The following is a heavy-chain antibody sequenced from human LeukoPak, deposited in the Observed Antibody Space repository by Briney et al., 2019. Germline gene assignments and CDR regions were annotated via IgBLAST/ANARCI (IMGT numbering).Heavy chain of an antibody. D-gene: IGHD6-13*01. CDR3: ARVSGSSRGYYYYGMDV. CDR2: IYYSEST. CDR1: GGSISSYY. V-gene: IGHV4-59*01. J-gene: IGHJ6*02. Sequence: PSETLSLTCTVSGGSISSYYWSWIRQPPGKGLEWIGYIYYSESTNYNPSLKSRVTISVDTSKNQFSLKLSSVTAADTAVYYCARVSGSSRGYYYYGMDVWGQGTTVTVSS.